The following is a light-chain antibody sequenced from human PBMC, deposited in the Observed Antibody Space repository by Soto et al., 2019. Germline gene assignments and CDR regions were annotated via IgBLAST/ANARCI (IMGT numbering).Light chain of an antibody. Sequence: EIVLTQSPGTLSLSPGERATLSCRASQSVSSSYFSWYQQKPGQAPRLLIYGASSRANGIPDRFSGSGSWADFTLTNRRLKPEDFAGLFWQADCSSASITLGQGKRPEIK. V-gene: IGKV3-20*01. CDR2: GAS. CDR1: QSVSSSY. CDR3: QADCSSASIT. J-gene: IGKJ5*01.